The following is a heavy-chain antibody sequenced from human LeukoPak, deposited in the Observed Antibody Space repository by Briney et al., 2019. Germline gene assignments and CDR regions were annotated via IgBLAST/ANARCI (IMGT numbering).Heavy chain of an antibody. Sequence: SETLSLTCTVSGGSIIGYYWSWIRQPPGKGLEWIGYIYYSGGTNYNPSLKSRLTISIDTSENQFSLKLSSVTATDTAVYYCAREYSSSSGRRAFDIWGQGTMVTVSS. CDR1: GGSIIGYY. CDR3: AREYSSSSGRRAFDI. CDR2: IYYSGGT. V-gene: IGHV4-59*08. D-gene: IGHD6-6*01. J-gene: IGHJ3*02.